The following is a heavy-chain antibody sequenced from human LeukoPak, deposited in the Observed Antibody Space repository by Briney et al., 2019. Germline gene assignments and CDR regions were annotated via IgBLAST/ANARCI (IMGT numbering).Heavy chain of an antibody. CDR3: VRDRGSSSWYGPNY. J-gene: IGHJ4*02. CDR1: GFTFSSYW. Sequence: GGSLRLSCAASGFTFSSYWMHWVRQAPGKGLVWVSRINSDGSNTSYADSVKGRFTISRDNAKNTLYLQMNSLRAEDTAVYYCVRDRGSSSWYGPNYWGQGTLVTVSS. CDR2: INSDGSNT. V-gene: IGHV3-74*01. D-gene: IGHD6-13*01.